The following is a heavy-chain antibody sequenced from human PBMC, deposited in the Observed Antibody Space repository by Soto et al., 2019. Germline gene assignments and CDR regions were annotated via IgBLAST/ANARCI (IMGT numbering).Heavy chain of an antibody. V-gene: IGHV1-8*01. J-gene: IGHJ4*01. Sequence: ASVKVSCKTSGYNFTNFDINWVRQAPGRGLVWMGWMNPSSGETGSAQNFQGRVTMTRDISTRTFFMQLTSLRSEDTAIYYCARLAEYCNGIKCYSNFDFWGRGTQVTAPQ. CDR2: MNPSSGET. CDR3: ARLAEYCNGIKCYSNFDF. CDR1: GYNFTNFD. D-gene: IGHD2-15*01.